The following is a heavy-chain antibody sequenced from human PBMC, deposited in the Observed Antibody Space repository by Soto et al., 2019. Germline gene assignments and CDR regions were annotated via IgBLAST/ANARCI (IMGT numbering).Heavy chain of an antibody. Sequence: SETLSLTCAVSGGSISSGGYSWSWIRQPPGKGLEWIGYIYHSGSTYYNPSLKSRVTISVDRSKNQFSLKLSSVTAADTAVYYCARYRGYGSGSYYNSFDYWGQGTLVTVSS. CDR1: GGSISSGGYS. CDR2: IYHSGST. J-gene: IGHJ4*02. V-gene: IGHV4-30-2*01. CDR3: ARYRGYGSGSYYNSFDY. D-gene: IGHD3-10*01.